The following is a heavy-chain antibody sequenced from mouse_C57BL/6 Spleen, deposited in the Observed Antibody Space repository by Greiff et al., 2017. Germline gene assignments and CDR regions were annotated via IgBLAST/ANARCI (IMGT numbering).Heavy chain of an antibody. V-gene: IGHV5-9*01. Sequence: DVMLVESGGGLVKPGGSLTLSCAASGFTFSSYTLSWVRQTPETRLAWVATISGGGGNTYYPDSVNGRFTISRDNAKNTLYMQMSSLRSADTALYYCARRDYGKAMDYWGQGTSVTVSS. CDR3: ARRDYGKAMDY. D-gene: IGHD1-1*01. J-gene: IGHJ4*01. CDR1: GFTFSSYT. CDR2: ISGGGGNT.